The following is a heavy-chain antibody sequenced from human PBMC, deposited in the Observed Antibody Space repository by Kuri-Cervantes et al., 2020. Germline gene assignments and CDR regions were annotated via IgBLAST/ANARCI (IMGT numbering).Heavy chain of an antibody. D-gene: IGHD6-13*01. CDR3: ARVGGAAPGTFDH. CDR2: ISSSSSYI. Sequence: GESLKISCAASGFTFSNYAMNWVRQAPGKGLEWVSSISSSSSYIYYADSVKGRFTISRDNAKNSLYLQMNSLRAEDTAVYYCARVGGAAPGTFDHWGQGTLVTVSS. CDR1: GFTFSNYA. J-gene: IGHJ4*02. V-gene: IGHV3-21*01.